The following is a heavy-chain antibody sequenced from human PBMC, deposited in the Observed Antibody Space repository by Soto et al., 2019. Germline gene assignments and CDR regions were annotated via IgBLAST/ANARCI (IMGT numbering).Heavy chain of an antibody. D-gene: IGHD3-22*01. J-gene: IGHJ4*02. CDR1: GYTFTSYA. V-gene: IGHV1-3*01. CDR2: INAGNGNT. CDR3: ARGGYFDSSNYLAY. Sequence: ASVKVSCKASGYTFTSYAMHWVRQAPGQRLEWMGWINAGNGNTKYSQKFQGRVIIDRDTSASTAYMELSSLRSEDTAVYYCARGGYFDSSNYLAYWGLGTLVIVSS.